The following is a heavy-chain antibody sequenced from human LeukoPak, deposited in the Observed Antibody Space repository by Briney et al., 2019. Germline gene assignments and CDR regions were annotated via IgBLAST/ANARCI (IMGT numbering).Heavy chain of an antibody. CDR1: GYTFTNYG. J-gene: IGHJ4*02. CDR3: ARDYYSGSYYGDY. CDR2: ISAYNANT. D-gene: IGHD1-26*01. V-gene: IGHV1-18*01. Sequence: ASVKVSCKASGYTFTNYGITWVRQAPGQGLEWMGWISAYNANTNYAQKLRGRVTMTTDTSTSTAYMELSSLRSDDTAVYFCARDYYSGSYYGDYWGQGTLVTVSS.